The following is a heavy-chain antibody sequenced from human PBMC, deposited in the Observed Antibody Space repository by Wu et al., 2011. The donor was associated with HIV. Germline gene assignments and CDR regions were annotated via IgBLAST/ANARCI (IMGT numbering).Heavy chain of an antibody. CDR2: IIPIFGTA. Sequence: QVQLVQSGAEVKKPGSSVKVSCKASGGTFSSYAISWVRQAPGQGLEWMGGIIPIFGTANYAQKFQGRVTITADKSTSTAYMELSSLRSEDTAVYYCARGGGVVVVPAANLKPYYYYYYMDVWGKGTTVTVSS. CDR3: ARGGGVVVVPAANLKPYYYYYYMDV. D-gene: IGHD2-2*01. J-gene: IGHJ6*03. V-gene: IGHV1-69*14. CDR1: GGTFSSYA.